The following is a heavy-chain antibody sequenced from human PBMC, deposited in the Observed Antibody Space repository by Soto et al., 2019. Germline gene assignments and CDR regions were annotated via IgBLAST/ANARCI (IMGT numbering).Heavy chain of an antibody. CDR2: ISYDGSNK. D-gene: IGHD3-3*01. CDR1: GFTFSSYA. J-gene: IGHJ6*02. Sequence: QVQLVESGGGVVQPGRSLRLSCAASGFTFSSYAMHWVRQAPGKGLEWVAVISYDGSNKYYADSVKGRFTISRDNSKNTLYLQMNSLRAEDTAVYYCARGADYDFWEGAGMDVWGQGTTVTVSS. V-gene: IGHV3-30-3*01. CDR3: ARGADYDFWEGAGMDV.